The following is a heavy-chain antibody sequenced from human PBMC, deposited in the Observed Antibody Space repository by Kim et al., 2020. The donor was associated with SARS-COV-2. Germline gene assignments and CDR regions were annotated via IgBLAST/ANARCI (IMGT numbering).Heavy chain of an antibody. J-gene: IGHJ4*02. CDR3: ARDLSYGDYVDY. CDR2: IYHSGST. V-gene: IGHV4-38-2*02. Sequence: SETLSLTCTVSGYSISSGYYWGWIRQPPGKGLEWIGSIYHSGSTYYNPSLKSRVTISVDTSKNQFSLKLSSVTAAYTAVYYCARDLSYGDYVDYWGQGTLVTVST. D-gene: IGHD4-17*01. CDR1: GYSISSGYY.